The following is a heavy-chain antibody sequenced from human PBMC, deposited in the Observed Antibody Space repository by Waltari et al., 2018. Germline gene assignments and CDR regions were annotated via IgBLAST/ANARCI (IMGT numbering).Heavy chain of an antibody. V-gene: IGHV3-74*01. Sequence: EVQLVESGGGLVQPGGSLRLSCAASGFTFENFWMHWVCQVPGKGLVWVSSIDNYGSITTYADSVEGRFTISRDNAKNTLYLQMNSLTVADTALYYCALDLGGYAGSWGQGTMVTVSS. CDR1: GFTFENFW. CDR2: IDNYGSIT. D-gene: IGHD2-2*01. CDR3: ALDLGGYAGS. J-gene: IGHJ4*02.